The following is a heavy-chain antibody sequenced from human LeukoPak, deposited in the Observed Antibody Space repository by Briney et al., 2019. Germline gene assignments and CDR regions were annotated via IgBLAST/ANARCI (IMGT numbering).Heavy chain of an antibody. V-gene: IGHV1-46*01. J-gene: IGHJ4*02. D-gene: IGHD7-27*01. Sequence: ASVKVSCKASGYTFTSYFMHWVRQAPGQRLEWMGLVNPSGGSTNYAQKFQGRVTMTRDMSTSTVFMELDSLRSEDTAVYYCARGPGDLGDYWGEGTLVTVSS. CDR1: GYTFTSYF. CDR3: ARGPGDLGDY. CDR2: VNPSGGST.